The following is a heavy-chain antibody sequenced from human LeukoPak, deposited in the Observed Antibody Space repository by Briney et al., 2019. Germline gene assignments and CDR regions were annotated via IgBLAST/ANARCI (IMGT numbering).Heavy chain of an antibody. CDR2: IYYSGST. CDR1: GGSISSYY. Sequence: PSETLSLTCTVSGGSISSYYWSWIRQPPGKGLEWIGYIYYSGSTNYNPSLKSRVTISVDTSKNQFSLKLSSVTAADTAVYYCAREQGLLGAIFYYYYYMDVWGKGTTVTVSS. D-gene: IGHD1-26*01. J-gene: IGHJ6*03. CDR3: AREQGLLGAIFYYYYYMDV. V-gene: IGHV4-59*12.